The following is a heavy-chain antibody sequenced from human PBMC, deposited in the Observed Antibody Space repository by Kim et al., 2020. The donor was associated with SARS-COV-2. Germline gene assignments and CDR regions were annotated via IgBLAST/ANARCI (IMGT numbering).Heavy chain of an antibody. V-gene: IGHV3-30*18. CDR3: AKDDYAYWYFDL. J-gene: IGHJ2*01. CDR1: GFTFSSYG. Sequence: GGSLRLSCAASGFTFSSYGMHWVRQAPGKGLEWVAVISYDGSNKYYADSVKGRFTISRDNSKNTLYLQMNSLRAEDTAVYYCAKDDYAYWYFDLWGRGTLVTVSS. D-gene: IGHD4-17*01. CDR2: ISYDGSNK.